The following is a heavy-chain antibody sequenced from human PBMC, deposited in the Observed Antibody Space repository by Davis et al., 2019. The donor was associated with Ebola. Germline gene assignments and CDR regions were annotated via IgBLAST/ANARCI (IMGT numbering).Heavy chain of an antibody. D-gene: IGHD3-3*01. CDR2: IYYSGRT. Sequence: MPSETLSLTCTVSGGSISSYYWSWIRQPPGKGLEWIGYIYYSGRTNYNPSLKSRVTISVDTSKNQFSLKLSSVTAADTAVYYCARERYDFWSGYYSYYYYGMDVWGQGTTVTVSS. J-gene: IGHJ6*02. CDR3: ARERYDFWSGYYSYYYYGMDV. CDR1: GGSISSYY. V-gene: IGHV4-59*12.